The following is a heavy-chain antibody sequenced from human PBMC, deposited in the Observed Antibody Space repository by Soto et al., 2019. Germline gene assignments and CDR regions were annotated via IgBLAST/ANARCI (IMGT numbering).Heavy chain of an antibody. CDR2: IYYSGST. CDR1: GGSISSGGYY. J-gene: IGHJ4*02. Sequence: PSETLSLTCTVSGGSISSGGYYWSWIRQHPGKGLEWIGYIYYSGSTYYNPSLKSRVTISVDTSKNQFSLKLSSVTAADTAVYYCARQRVDGYIPDYWGQGTLVTVSS. V-gene: IGHV4-39*01. D-gene: IGHD5-12*01. CDR3: ARQRVDGYIPDY.